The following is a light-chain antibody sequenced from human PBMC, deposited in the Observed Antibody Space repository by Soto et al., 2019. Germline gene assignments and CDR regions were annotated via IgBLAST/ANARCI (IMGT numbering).Light chain of an antibody. CDR1: QSLVFSDGNTY. CDR2: KVS. Sequence: DVVLTQSPLSLPVALGQPASISCRSSQSLVFSDGNTYLNWVQQRPGQSPRRLIYKVSNRESGVQERLDDSEKSMDFRMKISRAEGEDVGVYYCMQGTRWLWTFGQGTKVEIK. V-gene: IGKV2-30*01. CDR3: MQGTRWLWT. J-gene: IGKJ1*01.